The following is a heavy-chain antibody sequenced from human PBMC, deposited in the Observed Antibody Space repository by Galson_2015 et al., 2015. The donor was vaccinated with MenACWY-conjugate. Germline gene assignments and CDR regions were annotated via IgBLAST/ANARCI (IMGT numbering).Heavy chain of an antibody. CDR2: ICAGGISI. J-gene: IGHJ6*02. V-gene: IGHV3-74*03. CDR3: VRGSSGWRGMDI. Sequence: SLRLSCAASGFAFRDFRMHWVRQAPGKGLECVSRICAGGISIMYGDSVRGRFTISRDDAENTLYLQMDSLRADDTAVYFCVRGSSGWRGMDIWGQGTTVTVSS. D-gene: IGHD6-19*01. CDR1: GFAFRDFR.